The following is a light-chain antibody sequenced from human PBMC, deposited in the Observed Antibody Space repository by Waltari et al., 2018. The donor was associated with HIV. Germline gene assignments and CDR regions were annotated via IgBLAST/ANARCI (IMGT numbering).Light chain of an antibody. J-gene: IGKJ1*01. CDR1: ESISTF. CDR3: QHYRSSFRT. Sequence: DIQLTQSPSTLSVSVGDRVTITCRASESISTFLVWYQQQPGKAPRLLTFGASSLQNGVPSRFIGSGSGTDFTLTISSLQPDDFATYYCQHYRSSFRTFGQGTRVEMK. V-gene: IGKV1-5*03. CDR2: GAS.